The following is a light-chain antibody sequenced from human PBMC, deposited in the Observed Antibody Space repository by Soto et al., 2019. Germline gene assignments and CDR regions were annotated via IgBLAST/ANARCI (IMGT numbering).Light chain of an antibody. V-gene: IGKV1-5*03. Sequence: DIQMTQSPSTLSAHVGDRVTTTCRASQSISSWLAWYQQTKGKAPKILIYKASSLESGVPSRFRGSGSGTDFTLTISSLQPEDFETYSCQQTYTTPETFGQGTKVDIK. CDR2: KAS. CDR3: QQTYTTPET. CDR1: QSISSW. J-gene: IGKJ1*01.